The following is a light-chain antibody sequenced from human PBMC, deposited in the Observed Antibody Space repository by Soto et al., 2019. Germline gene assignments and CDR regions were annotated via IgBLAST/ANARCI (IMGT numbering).Light chain of an antibody. Sequence: QSVLTQPASVSGSPGQSITISCTGTSSDVGLYNYVSWYQHHPGKAPKLMIYDVSDRPSGVCNRFSGSKSGNTASLTISGLQAEDEGDYYCSSYTSTSTVEFGGGTKLTVL. CDR2: DVS. CDR3: SSYTSTSTVE. CDR1: SSDVGLYNY. V-gene: IGLV2-14*01. J-gene: IGLJ2*01.